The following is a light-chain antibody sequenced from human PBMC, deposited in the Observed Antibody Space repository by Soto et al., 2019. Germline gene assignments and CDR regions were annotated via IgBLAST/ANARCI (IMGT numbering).Light chain of an antibody. Sequence: DIQMTQSPPSLSVSVGDRVTITCRASQSISSWLAWYQQKPGKAPKLLIYAASTLQSGVPSRFSGSGSGTDFTLTISCLQSEDFATYYCHSRAFGQGTRLEIK. CDR1: QSISSW. CDR2: AAS. CDR3: HSRA. J-gene: IGKJ5*01. V-gene: IGKV1-5*01.